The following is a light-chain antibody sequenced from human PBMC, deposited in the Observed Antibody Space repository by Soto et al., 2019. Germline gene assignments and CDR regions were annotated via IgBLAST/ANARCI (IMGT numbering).Light chain of an antibody. CDR1: SSDVGGYNY. CDR3: SSYTSSSHVV. J-gene: IGLJ2*01. V-gene: IGLV2-14*01. Sequence: QSALTQPASVSGSPGQSITISCTGTSSDVGGYNYVSWYQQHPGKAPKLMIYDVSNRPSGVSNRFSGSKSGNTASLTISGLQAEDEADYYCSSYTSSSHVVFGGGPKLPVL. CDR2: DVS.